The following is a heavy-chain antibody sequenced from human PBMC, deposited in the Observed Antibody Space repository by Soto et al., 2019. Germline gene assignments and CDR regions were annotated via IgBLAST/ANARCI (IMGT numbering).Heavy chain of an antibody. Sequence: WGSLRLSCAASGFTFSNYGMHWVRQAPGKGLEWVAVIWYDGNNKYYADSVKGRFTISRDNSNNTLYVQMTSLRAEDTAVYYGARGLHSLFDYWGQGTLVTVSS. CDR1: GFTFSNYG. V-gene: IGHV3-33*01. CDR2: IWYDGNNK. CDR3: ARGLHSLFDY. D-gene: IGHD2-21*01. J-gene: IGHJ4*02.